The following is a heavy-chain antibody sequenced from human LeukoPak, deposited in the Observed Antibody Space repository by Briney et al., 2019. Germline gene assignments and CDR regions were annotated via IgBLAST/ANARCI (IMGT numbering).Heavy chain of an antibody. CDR3: AREGGGSYGSGSFDAFDI. V-gene: IGHV4-59*01. Sequence: SETLSLTCTVSGGSISSYYWSWIRQPPGKGLEWIGYIYYSGSTNYNPSLKSRVTISVDTSKNQFSLRLSSVTAADTAVYYCAREGGGSYGSGSFDAFDIWGQGTMVTVSS. CDR2: IYYSGST. D-gene: IGHD3-10*01. CDR1: GGSISSYY. J-gene: IGHJ3*02.